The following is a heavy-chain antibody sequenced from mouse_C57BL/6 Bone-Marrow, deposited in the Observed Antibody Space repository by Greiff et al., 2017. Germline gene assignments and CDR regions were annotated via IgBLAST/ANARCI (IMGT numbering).Heavy chain of an antibody. CDR3: ARSMVRKGLDY. J-gene: IGHJ2*01. CDR2: INPYNGGT. D-gene: IGHD2-3*01. Sequence: VQLKQSGPVLVKPGASVKMSCKASGYTFTDYYMNWVKQSHGKSLEWIGVINPYNGGTSYNQKFKGKATLTVDKSSSTAYMELNSLTSEDSAVYYCARSMVRKGLDYWGQGTTLTVSS. CDR1: GYTFTDYY. V-gene: IGHV1-19*01.